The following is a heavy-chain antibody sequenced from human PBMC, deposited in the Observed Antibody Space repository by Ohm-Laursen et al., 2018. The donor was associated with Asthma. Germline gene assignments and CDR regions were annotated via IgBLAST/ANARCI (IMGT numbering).Heavy chain of an antibody. D-gene: IGHD2-21*01. J-gene: IGHJ2*01. CDR3: AVAYCGGDCYQSGYWYFDL. V-gene: IGHV1-2*06. CDR1: GYTFTGYY. Sequence: GASVKVSCKSSGYTFTGYYMHWVRQAPGQGLEWMRRINPNSGGTNYAQKFQGRVTMTRDTSISTAYMELSRLRSDDTAVYYCAVAYCGGDCYQSGYWYFDLWGRGTLVTVSS. CDR2: INPNSGGT.